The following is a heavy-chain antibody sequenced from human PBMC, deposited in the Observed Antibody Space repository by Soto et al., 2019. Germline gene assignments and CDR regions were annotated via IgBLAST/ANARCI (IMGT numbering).Heavy chain of an antibody. CDR1: GFTFSSYA. V-gene: IGHV3-23*01. D-gene: IGHD4-17*01. Sequence: EVQLLESGGGLVQPGGSLRLSCAASGFTFSSYAMSWVRQAPGKGLEWVSAISGSGGSTYYADSVKGRFTISRDNSKNRLYLQLNSLRAEDTAVDYCAKTDYGDYHPRPYFQHWGQGTLVTVCS. CDR3: AKTDYGDYHPRPYFQH. J-gene: IGHJ1*01. CDR2: ISGSGGST.